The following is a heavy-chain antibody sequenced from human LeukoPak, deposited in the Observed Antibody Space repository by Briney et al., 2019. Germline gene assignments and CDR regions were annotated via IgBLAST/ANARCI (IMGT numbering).Heavy chain of an antibody. V-gene: IGHV3-30*02. CDR1: GFTFRSYG. D-gene: IGHD6-6*01. J-gene: IGHJ4*02. CDR3: AKVVSSSPDY. Sequence: PGGSLRLSCAASGFTFRSYGMHWVRQAPGKGLEWVAFIRYDGSNKYYADSVRGRFTISRDNSKNTLYLQMNSLSAEDTAVYYCAKVVSSSPDYWGQGTLVTVSS. CDR2: IRYDGSNK.